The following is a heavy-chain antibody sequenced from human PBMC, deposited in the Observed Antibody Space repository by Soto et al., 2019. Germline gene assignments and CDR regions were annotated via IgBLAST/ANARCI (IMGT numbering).Heavy chain of an antibody. CDR2: IYYSGST. Sequence: SETLSLTGTVSGGSISSYYWSWIRQPPGKGLEWIGYIYYSGSTNYNPSLKSRVTISVDTSKNQFSLKLSSVTAADTAVYYCAREIGYSSGWYYFDYWGQGTLVTVSS. V-gene: IGHV4-59*01. CDR3: AREIGYSSGWYYFDY. CDR1: GGSISSYY. D-gene: IGHD6-19*01. J-gene: IGHJ4*02.